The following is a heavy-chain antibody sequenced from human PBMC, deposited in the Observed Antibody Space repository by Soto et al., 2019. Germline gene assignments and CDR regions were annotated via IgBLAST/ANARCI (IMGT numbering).Heavy chain of an antibody. J-gene: IGHJ3*02. D-gene: IGHD6-19*01. Sequence: QVQLVQSGAEVKKPGSSVKVSCKASGGTFSSYAISWVRQAPGQGLEWMGGSIPIFGTANYAQKFQGRVTITADESTSTAYMELSSLRSEDTAVYYCARDPGEQWLTKGAFDIWGQGTMVTVSS. V-gene: IGHV1-69*01. CDR3: ARDPGEQWLTKGAFDI. CDR1: GGTFSSYA. CDR2: SIPIFGTA.